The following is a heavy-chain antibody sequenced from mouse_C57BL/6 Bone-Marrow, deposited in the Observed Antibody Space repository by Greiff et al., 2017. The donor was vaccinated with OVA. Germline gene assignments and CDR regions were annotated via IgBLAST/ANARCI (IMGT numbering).Heavy chain of an antibody. CDR1: GFSLSTSGMG. CDR3: ARFYYDYLCDY. Sequence: QVTLKVSGPGILQSSQTLSLTCSFSGFSLSTSGMGVSWIRQPSGKGLEWLAHIYWDDDKRYNPSLKRRLTISKDTSRNPLFLKITSVDTADTATYFCARFYYDYLCDYWGQGTTLTVSS. D-gene: IGHD2-4*01. J-gene: IGHJ2*01. CDR2: IYWDDDK. V-gene: IGHV8-12*01.